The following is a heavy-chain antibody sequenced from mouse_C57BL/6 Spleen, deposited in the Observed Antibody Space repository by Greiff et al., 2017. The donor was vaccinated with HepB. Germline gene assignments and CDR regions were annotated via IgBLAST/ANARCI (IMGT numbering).Heavy chain of an antibody. D-gene: IGHD2-12*01. CDR3: ARQAYYSDWYFDV. V-gene: IGHV5-6*02. J-gene: IGHJ1*03. CDR2: ISSGGSYT. CDR1: GFTFSSYG. Sequence: DVKLVESGGDLVKPGGSLKLSCAASGFTFSSYGMSWVRQTPDKRLEWVATISSGGSYTYYPDSVKGRFTISRDNAKNTLYLQMSSLKSEDTAMYYCARQAYYSDWYFDVWGTGTTVTVSS.